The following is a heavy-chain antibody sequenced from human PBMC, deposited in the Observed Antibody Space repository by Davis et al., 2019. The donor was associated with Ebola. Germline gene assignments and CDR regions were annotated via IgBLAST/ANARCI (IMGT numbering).Heavy chain of an antibody. CDR3: AKDHEAAAATYYFDY. CDR2: ISGSGGST. CDR1: GFTFSSYA. D-gene: IGHD6-13*01. Sequence: GESLKISCAASGFTFSSYAMNWVRQAPGKGLEWVSAISGSGGSTYYADSVKGRFTISRDNSKNTLYLQMNSLRAEDTAVYYCAKDHEAAAATYYFDYWGQGTLVTVSS. J-gene: IGHJ4*02. V-gene: IGHV3-23*01.